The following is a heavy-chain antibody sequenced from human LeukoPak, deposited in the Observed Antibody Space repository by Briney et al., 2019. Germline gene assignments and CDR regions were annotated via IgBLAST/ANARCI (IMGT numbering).Heavy chain of an antibody. D-gene: IGHD2-2*02. V-gene: IGHV1-18*01. CDR2: ITTHNGNT. Sequence: ASVKVSCKASGYTFTSYGISWVRQAPGQGLEWMGWITTHNGNTYYAQKLQGRVTMTTDTSTTTAYMELRSLRSDDTAIYYSARAVYCSSTSCYNSYMDVWGKGTTVTVSS. CDR1: GYTFTSYG. J-gene: IGHJ6*03. CDR3: ARAVYCSSTSCYNSYMDV.